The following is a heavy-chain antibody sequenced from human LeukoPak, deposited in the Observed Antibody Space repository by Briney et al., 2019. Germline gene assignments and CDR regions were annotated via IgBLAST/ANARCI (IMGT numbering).Heavy chain of an antibody. V-gene: IGHV4-59*08. J-gene: IGHJ5*02. CDR2: TYYSGGN. CDR3: ARHFAGGMGFDP. D-gene: IGHD3-16*01. CDR1: GGSINYYY. Sequence: PSENLSLTCTVSGGSINYYYWSWIPQPPGRGLEWSGYTYYSGGNNYNPSFKGRVTISVDTSKNQFSLNLSSVTAADTAVYYCARHFAGGMGFDPWGQGTLVTVSS.